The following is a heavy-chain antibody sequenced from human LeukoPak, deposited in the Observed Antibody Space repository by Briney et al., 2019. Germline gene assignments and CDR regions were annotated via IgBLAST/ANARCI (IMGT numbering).Heavy chain of an antibody. V-gene: IGHV4-59*01. Sequence: PSETLSLTCTVSGGSISSYYWSWIRQPPGKGLEWIGYIYYSGSTNYNPSLKSRVTISVDASKNQFSLKLSSVTAADTAVYYCARDSGYYGMDAWGQGTTVTVSS. CDR1: GGSISSYY. CDR2: IYYSGST. CDR3: ARDSGYYGMDA. J-gene: IGHJ6*02. D-gene: IGHD5-12*01.